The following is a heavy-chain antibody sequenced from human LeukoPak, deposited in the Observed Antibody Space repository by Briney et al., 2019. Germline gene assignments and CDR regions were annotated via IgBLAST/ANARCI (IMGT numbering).Heavy chain of an antibody. V-gene: IGHV3-33*01. CDR3: ARDLGPRYCSGGSCPQGADY. D-gene: IGHD2-15*01. CDR1: GFTFSSYG. Sequence: GGSLRLSCAASGFTFSSYGMHWVRQAPGKGLEWVAVIWYDGSNKYYADSVKGRFTISRDNSKNTLYLQMNSLRAEDTAVYYCARDLGPRYCSGGSCPQGADYWGQGTLVTVSS. J-gene: IGHJ4*02. CDR2: IWYDGSNK.